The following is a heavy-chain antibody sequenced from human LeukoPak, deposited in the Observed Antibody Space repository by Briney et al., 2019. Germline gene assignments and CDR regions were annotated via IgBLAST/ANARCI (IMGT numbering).Heavy chain of an antibody. Sequence: SETLSLTCTVSGGSISSYYWSWIRQPPGKGLEWIGYTYYSGSTNYNPSLKSRVTISLDTSKNQFSLKLSSVTAADTAVYYCARDRSRDGYNLAYWGQGTLVTVSS. CDR2: TYYSGST. CDR1: GGSISSYY. V-gene: IGHV4-59*01. D-gene: IGHD5-24*01. CDR3: ARDRSRDGYNLAY. J-gene: IGHJ4*02.